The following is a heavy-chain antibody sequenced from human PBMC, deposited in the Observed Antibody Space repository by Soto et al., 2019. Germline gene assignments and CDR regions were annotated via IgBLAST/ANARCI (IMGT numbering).Heavy chain of an antibody. CDR1: GGSFSGYY. CDR3: ARKVSSVDY. Sequence: SETLSLTCAVYGGSFSGYYWSWIRQPPGKGLEWIGEINHSGSTNYNPSLKGRVTISVDTSKNQFSLKLSSVTAADTAVYYCARKVSSVDYWGQGTLVTVSS. J-gene: IGHJ4*02. V-gene: IGHV4-34*01. D-gene: IGHD6-25*01. CDR2: INHSGST.